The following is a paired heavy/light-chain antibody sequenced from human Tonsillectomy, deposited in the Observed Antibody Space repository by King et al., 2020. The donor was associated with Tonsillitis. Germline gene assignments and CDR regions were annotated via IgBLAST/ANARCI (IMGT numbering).Light chain of an antibody. J-gene: IGLJ2*01. CDR3: QAWDSSTAE. V-gene: IGLV3-1*01. CDR1: KLGDKY. Sequence: SYELTQPPSVSVSPGQTASITCSGDKLGDKYACWYQQKPGQSPVLVIYQDSKRPSGIPERFSGSNSGNTATLTISGTQAMDEADYYCQAWDSSTAEFGGGTKLTVL. CDR2: QDS.
Heavy chain of an antibody. J-gene: IGHJ6*02. CDR3: ARFARWDGSVPGRPDGMDV. CDR1: GYSFTSYW. V-gene: IGHV5-51*01. D-gene: IGHD3-10*01. Sequence: EVQLVQSGAEVKKPGESLKISCKGSGYSFTSYWIGWVRQMPGKGLEWMGIIYPGDSDTRYSPSFQGQVTISADKSISTAYLQWSSLKASDTAMYYCARFARWDGSVPGRPDGMDVWGQGTTVTVSS. CDR2: IYPGDSDT.